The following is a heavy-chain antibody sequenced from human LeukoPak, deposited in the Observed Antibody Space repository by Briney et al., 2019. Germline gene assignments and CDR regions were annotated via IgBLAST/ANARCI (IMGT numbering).Heavy chain of an antibody. J-gene: IGHJ4*02. Sequence: GGSLRLSCAASGFSFSNDWMSWVRQAPGEGLGWVANIMQDGSAISYVDSVKGRFTTSRDNAKNSLYLQMNSLRAEDTAVYYCARNRGAGGGYFDYWSQGALVTVSS. V-gene: IGHV3-7*05. CDR2: IMQDGSAI. CDR1: GFSFSNDW. CDR3: ARNRGAGGGYFDY. D-gene: IGHD3-16*01.